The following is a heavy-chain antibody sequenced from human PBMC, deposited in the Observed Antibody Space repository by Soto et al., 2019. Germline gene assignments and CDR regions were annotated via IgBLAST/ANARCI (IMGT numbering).Heavy chain of an antibody. CDR3: ARDPEWVALYYFDY. CDR2: INAGNGNT. V-gene: IGHV1-3*01. J-gene: IGHJ4*02. D-gene: IGHD2-21*01. CDR1: GYTFTSYA. Sequence: ASMKGSCKASGYTFTSYAMHWVRQAPGQRLEWMGWINAGNGNTKYSQKFQGRVTITRDTSASTAYMELSSLRSEDTAVYYCARDPEWVALYYFDYWGQGTLVTVSS.